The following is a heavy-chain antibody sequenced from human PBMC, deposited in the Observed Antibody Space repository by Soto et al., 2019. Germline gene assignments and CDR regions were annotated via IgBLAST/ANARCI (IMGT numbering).Heavy chain of an antibody. J-gene: IGHJ6*03. CDR1: GGSISSSSYY. Sequence: SETLSLTCTVSGGSISSSSYYWGWIRQPPGKGLEWIGSIYYSGSTYYNPSLKSRVTISVDTSKNQFSLKLSSVTAADTAVYYCARVSVGTTVTTGYYYYYMDVWGKGTTVTVSS. CDR2: IYYSGST. CDR3: ARVSVGTTVTTGYYYYYMDV. V-gene: IGHV4-39*07. D-gene: IGHD4-17*01.